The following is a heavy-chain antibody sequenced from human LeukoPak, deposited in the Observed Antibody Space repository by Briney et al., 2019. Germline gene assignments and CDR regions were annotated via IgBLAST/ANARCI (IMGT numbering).Heavy chain of an antibody. CDR1: GYSFTSYW. Sequence: GESLKISCKGSGYSFTSYWIGWVRQMPGKGLEWMGIIYPGDSDTRYSPSFQGQVTISADKSNSTAYLQWSSLKASDTAMYYCARRGYCSSTSCRGVGASDIWGQGTMVTVSS. J-gene: IGHJ3*02. CDR2: IYPGDSDT. V-gene: IGHV5-51*01. CDR3: ARRGYCSSTSCRGVGASDI. D-gene: IGHD2-2*01.